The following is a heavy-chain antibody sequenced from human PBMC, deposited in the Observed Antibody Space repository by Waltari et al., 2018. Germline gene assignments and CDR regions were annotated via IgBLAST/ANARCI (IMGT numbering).Heavy chain of an antibody. Sequence: QVQLQESGPGLVKPSETLSLTCAVSGYSISSGYYWGWIRQPPGKGLEWIGSIYHSGSTYYNPSLNSRVTISVDTSKNQFSLKLSSVTAADTAVYYCARLYSSGFDYWGQGTLVTVSS. CDR3: ARLYSSGFDY. D-gene: IGHD6-19*01. CDR1: GYSISSGYY. CDR2: IYHSGST. V-gene: IGHV4-38-2*01. J-gene: IGHJ4*02.